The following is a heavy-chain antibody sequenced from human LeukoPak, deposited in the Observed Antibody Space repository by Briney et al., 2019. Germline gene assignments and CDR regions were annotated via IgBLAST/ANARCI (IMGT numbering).Heavy chain of an antibody. V-gene: IGHV3-30*02. J-gene: IGHJ4*02. D-gene: IGHD2-2*01. Sequence: GGSLRLSCAASGFTFSSYWMHWVRQAPGKGLEWVAFIRYDGSNKYYADSVKGRFTISRDNSKNALYLQMNSLRAEDTAVYYCAKGCSSTSCSGGNFDYWGQGTLVTVSS. CDR1: GFTFSSYW. CDR2: IRYDGSNK. CDR3: AKGCSSTSCSGGNFDY.